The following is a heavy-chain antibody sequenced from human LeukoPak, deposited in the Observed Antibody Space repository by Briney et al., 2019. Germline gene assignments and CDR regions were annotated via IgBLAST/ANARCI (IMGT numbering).Heavy chain of an antibody. D-gene: IGHD1-14*01. CDR1: GDSISNYY. J-gene: IGHJ4*02. CDR2: IYYSGNT. V-gene: IGHV4-59*08. Sequence: SETLSLTCTVSGDSISNYYWAWIRQPPGKGLEWIGYIYYSGNTNYNPSLKSRVTISLDTSKNQFSLELTSVTAADTAMYYCARRKARTPNYFDYWGQGALVTVSS. CDR3: ARRKARTPNYFDY.